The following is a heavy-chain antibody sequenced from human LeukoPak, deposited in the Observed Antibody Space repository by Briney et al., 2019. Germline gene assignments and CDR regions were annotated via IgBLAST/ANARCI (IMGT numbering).Heavy chain of an antibody. Sequence: SQTLSLTCTVSGGSISSGSYYWSWIRQPAGKGLEWIGRICTSGSTNYNPSLKSRVTISVDTSKNQFSLKLSSVTAADTAVYYCASADGAYGGNLHYFDYWGQGTLVTVSS. V-gene: IGHV4-61*02. D-gene: IGHD4/OR15-4a*01. CDR3: ASADGAYGGNLHYFDY. CDR1: GGSISSGSYY. J-gene: IGHJ4*02. CDR2: ICTSGST.